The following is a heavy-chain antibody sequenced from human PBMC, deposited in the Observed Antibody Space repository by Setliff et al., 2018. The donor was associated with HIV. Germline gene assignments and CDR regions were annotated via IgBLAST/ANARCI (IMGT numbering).Heavy chain of an antibody. CDR1: GGSFSGDY. CDR3: ARGRLRTVTSLIKKRASYTWLDP. J-gene: IGHJ5*02. Sequence: LSLTCAVYGGSFSGDYWVWIRQSPGKGLEWIGDISQTRSTNYDPSLKCRVTISLDTSKNQLSLKLTSVSAADTAVYYCARGRLRTVTSLIKKRASYTWLDPWGQGTLVTVSS. CDR2: ISQTRST. V-gene: IGHV4-34*01. D-gene: IGHD3-16*01.